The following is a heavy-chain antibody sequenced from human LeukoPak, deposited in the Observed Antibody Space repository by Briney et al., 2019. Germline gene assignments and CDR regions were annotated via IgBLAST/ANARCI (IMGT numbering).Heavy chain of an antibody. CDR3: AREGPRGNSQFDY. Sequence: GRSLRLSCAASGFTFSSYGMHWVRQAPGKGLEWVALIWYDGSNKYYADSVKGRLTISRDNSKNTLYLQMNSLRAEDKAVYYCAREGPRGNSQFDYWGQGTLVTVSS. CDR1: GFTFSSYG. J-gene: IGHJ4*02. D-gene: IGHD2/OR15-2a*01. CDR2: IWYDGSNK. V-gene: IGHV3-33*01.